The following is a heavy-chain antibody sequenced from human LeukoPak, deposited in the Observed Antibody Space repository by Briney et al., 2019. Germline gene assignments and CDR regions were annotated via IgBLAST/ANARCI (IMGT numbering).Heavy chain of an antibody. D-gene: IGHD3-22*01. V-gene: IGHV4-59*01. CDR3: ARGGYYDSSGYYYFDY. CDR1: GGSISSYY. Sequence: PSETLSLTCTVSGGSISSYYWSWLRQPPGKGLEWIGYIYDSGSINYNPSLKSRVTISAGTSKNQFSLRLSSVTAADTAVYYCARGGYYDSSGYYYFDYWGQGTLVTVSS. CDR2: IYDSGSI. J-gene: IGHJ4*02.